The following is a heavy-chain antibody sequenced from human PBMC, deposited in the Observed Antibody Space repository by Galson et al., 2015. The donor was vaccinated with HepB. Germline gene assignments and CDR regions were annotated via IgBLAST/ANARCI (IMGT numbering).Heavy chain of an antibody. D-gene: IGHD1-1*01. CDR1: GFTFSDYS. J-gene: IGHJ6*02. CDR3: ARSTGTHYGMDV. CDR2: LSSSSSYI. Sequence: SLRLSCAASGFTFSDYSMNWVRQAPGKGLEWVSSLSSSSSYIYYTDSVKGRFTVSRDNAKNSLYLQMNSLRAEDTAVYYCARSTGTHYGMDVWGQGTTVTVSS. V-gene: IGHV3-21*01.